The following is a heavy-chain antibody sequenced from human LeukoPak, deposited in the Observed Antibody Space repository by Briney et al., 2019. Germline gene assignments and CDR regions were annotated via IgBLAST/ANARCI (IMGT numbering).Heavy chain of an antibody. CDR3: ARDRNYYGSGSLDV. J-gene: IGHJ6*04. CDR1: GFTFSQSW. D-gene: IGHD3-10*01. Sequence: GGPLRLSCSASGFTFSQSWMSWVRQAPGKGLEWVANTEQNGRQKFYVDSVTGRFTISRDNAKKSLYLQMNSLRVEDTAVYYCARDRNYYGSGSLDVWGKGTPVTVSS. CDR2: TEQNGRQK. V-gene: IGHV3-7*01.